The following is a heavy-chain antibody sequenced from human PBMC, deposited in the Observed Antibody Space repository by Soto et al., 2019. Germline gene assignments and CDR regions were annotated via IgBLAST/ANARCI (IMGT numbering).Heavy chain of an antibody. V-gene: IGHV1-2*04. D-gene: IGHD2-2*02. Sequence: ASVKVSCKASGYTFTGYYMHWVRQAPGQGLEWMGWINPNSGGTNYAQKFQGWVTMTRDTSISTAYMELSRLRSDDTAVYYCAREGYCSSTSCYKYYYYGMDVWGQGTTVTVSS. CDR3: AREGYCSSTSCYKYYYYGMDV. CDR2: INPNSGGT. J-gene: IGHJ6*02. CDR1: GYTFTGYY.